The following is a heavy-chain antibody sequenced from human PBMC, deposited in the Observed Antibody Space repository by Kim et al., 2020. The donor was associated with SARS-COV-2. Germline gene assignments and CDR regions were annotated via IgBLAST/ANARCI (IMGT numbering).Heavy chain of an antibody. CDR3: ARVIAAAGSDAFDI. V-gene: IGHV3-11*04. J-gene: IGHJ3*02. D-gene: IGHD6-13*01. Sequence: ADSVKGRITISRDNAKNSLYLQMNSLRAEDTAVYYCARVIAAAGSDAFDIWGQGTMVTVSS.